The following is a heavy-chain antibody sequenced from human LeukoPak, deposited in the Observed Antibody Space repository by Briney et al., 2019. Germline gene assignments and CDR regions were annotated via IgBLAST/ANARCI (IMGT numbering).Heavy chain of an antibody. D-gene: IGHD3-22*01. CDR2: ISWNSGSI. Sequence: PGRSLRLSCAASGFTFDDYAMHWVRQAPGKGLEWVSGISWNSGSIGYADSVKGRFTISRDNAKNSLYLQMNSLRAEDTALYYCAKDMDYYDSGGYPDYWGQGTLVTVSS. CDR3: AKDMDYYDSGGYPDY. J-gene: IGHJ4*02. CDR1: GFTFDDYA. V-gene: IGHV3-9*01.